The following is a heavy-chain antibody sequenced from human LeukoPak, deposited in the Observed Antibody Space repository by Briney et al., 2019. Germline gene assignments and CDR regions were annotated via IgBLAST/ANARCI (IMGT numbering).Heavy chain of an antibody. J-gene: IGHJ3*02. V-gene: IGHV3-48*04. D-gene: IGHD6-13*01. Sequence: GGSPRLSCAASGFTFNTYTMNWVRQAPGKGLEWISYLGSGSDSIFYADSVKGRFTISRDNAKNSLYLQMNSLRAEDTAVYYCARLAAPDAFDIWGQGTMVTVSS. CDR3: ARLAAPDAFDI. CDR1: GFTFNTYT. CDR2: LGSGSDSI.